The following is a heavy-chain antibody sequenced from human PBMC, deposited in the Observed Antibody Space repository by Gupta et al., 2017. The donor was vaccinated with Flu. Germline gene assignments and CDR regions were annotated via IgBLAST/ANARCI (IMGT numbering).Heavy chain of an antibody. CDR3: GKDLPTGGASYGAFDI. Sequence: HGVGQVPGKGVEWVAGSTDNSCRLGYADSVKGGFTISRDNAKNSLYLQMNSLRPEDTALYYCGKDLPTGGASYGAFDIWGQGTMVTVS. V-gene: IGHV3-9*01. J-gene: IGHJ3*02. CDR2: STDNSCRL. D-gene: IGHD5-18*01.